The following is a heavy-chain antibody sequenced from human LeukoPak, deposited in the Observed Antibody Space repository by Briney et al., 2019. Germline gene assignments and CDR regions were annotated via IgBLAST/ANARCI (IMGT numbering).Heavy chain of an antibody. D-gene: IGHD5/OR15-5a*01. CDR2: IYTSGST. CDR1: GGSISSNNYY. Sequence: SETLSLTCIVSGGSISSNNYYWGWIRQPPGKGLEWIGNIYTSGSTYYSLSLKSRVIISLDTSENQFSLTLSSVTAADTAVYYCAKGNPFYDYWGQGTLVTVSS. V-gene: IGHV4-39*07. J-gene: IGHJ4*02. CDR3: AKGNPFYDY.